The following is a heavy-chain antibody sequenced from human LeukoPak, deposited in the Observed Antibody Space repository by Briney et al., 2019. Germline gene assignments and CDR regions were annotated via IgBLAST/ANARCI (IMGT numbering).Heavy chain of an antibody. CDR1: GFTFSCYW. Sequence: PGGSLRLSCAASGFTFSCYWMSWVRQAPGKGLEWVANIRQDGSEKYYVDSVKGRFTISRDNAKNSLYLQMNSLRAGDTAVYYCARDSLVIKDAFDIWGQGTMVTVSS. V-gene: IGHV3-7*01. J-gene: IGHJ3*02. D-gene: IGHD3-9*01. CDR3: ARDSLVIKDAFDI. CDR2: IRQDGSEK.